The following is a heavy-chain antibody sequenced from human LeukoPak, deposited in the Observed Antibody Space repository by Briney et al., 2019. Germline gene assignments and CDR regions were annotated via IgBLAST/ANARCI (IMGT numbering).Heavy chain of an antibody. V-gene: IGHV4-61*01. CDR1: GASVSSASY. CDR3: ARADYYDSSGYNY. CDR2: IYYSGST. D-gene: IGHD3-22*01. Sequence: SETLSLTCTVSGASVSSASYWTWIRQPPGKGVEWIGYIYYSGSTNYNPSLKSRVTISVDTSKNQFSLKLSSVTAADTAVYYCARADYYDSSGYNYWGQGTLVTVSS. J-gene: IGHJ4*02.